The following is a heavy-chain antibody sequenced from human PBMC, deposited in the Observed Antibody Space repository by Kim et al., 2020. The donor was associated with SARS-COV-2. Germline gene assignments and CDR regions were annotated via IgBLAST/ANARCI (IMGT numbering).Heavy chain of an antibody. CDR3: AKGGGSGSYPLYFDY. CDR2: ISGSGGST. Sequence: GGSLRLSCAASGFTFSSYAMSWVRQAPGKGLEWVSAISGSGGSTYYADSVKGRFTISRDNSKNTLYLQMNSLRAEDTAVYYCAKGGGSGSYPLYFDYWGQGTLVTVSS. CDR1: GFTFSSYA. D-gene: IGHD3-10*01. V-gene: IGHV3-23*01. J-gene: IGHJ4*02.